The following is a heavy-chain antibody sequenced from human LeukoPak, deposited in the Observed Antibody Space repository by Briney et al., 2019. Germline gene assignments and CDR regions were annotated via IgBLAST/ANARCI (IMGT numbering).Heavy chain of an antibody. D-gene: IGHD2-15*01. J-gene: IGHJ4*02. V-gene: IGHV3-23*01. CDR3: AKGRAVVVVAASFDY. CDR1: GFTFSSYA. CDR2: ISGSGGST. Sequence: PGGSLRLSCAASGFTFSSYAMSWVRQAPGKGLEWVSAISGSGGSTYYADSVKGRFTISRDNSKNTLYLQMNSLRAEDTAVYYCAKGRAVVVVAASFDYWGQGTLVTVSS.